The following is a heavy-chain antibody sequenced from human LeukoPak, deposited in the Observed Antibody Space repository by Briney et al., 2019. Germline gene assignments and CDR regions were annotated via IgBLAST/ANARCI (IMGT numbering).Heavy chain of an antibody. CDR3: ASGYFDSSGYRTAVVFDY. CDR1: GYTFTDYY. V-gene: IGHV1-2*02. J-gene: IGHJ4*02. Sequence: ASVKVSCKASGYTFTDYYFHWVRQAPGQGPEWMGWINPNSGGTKCAQKFQGRVTMTRDTSISTAYMELSGLRSDDTAVYYCASGYFDSSGYRTAVVFDYWGQGTLVTVSS. CDR2: INPNSGGT. D-gene: IGHD3-22*01.